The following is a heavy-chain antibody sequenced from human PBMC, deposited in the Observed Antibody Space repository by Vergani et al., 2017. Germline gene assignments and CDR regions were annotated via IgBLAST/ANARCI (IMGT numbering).Heavy chain of an antibody. Sequence: EVQLVESGGDLVQPGGSLRLSCAASGFTFSSYWMSWVRQAPGKGLEWVANIKQDGSEKDYVDSVKGRFTISRDNAKNSLSLQMNSLRAEDTAVYYCARDNRYCGTSTGLPANSFDFWGQGTLVTVSS. V-gene: IGHV3-7*01. CDR3: ARDNRYCGTSTGLPANSFDF. J-gene: IGHJ4*02. CDR2: IKQDGSEK. CDR1: GFTFSSYW. D-gene: IGHD2-21*01.